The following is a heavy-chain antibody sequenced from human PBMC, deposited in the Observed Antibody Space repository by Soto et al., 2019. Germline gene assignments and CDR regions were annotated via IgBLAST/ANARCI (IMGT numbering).Heavy chain of an antibody. V-gene: IGHV1-69*12. J-gene: IGHJ6*02. CDR3: ARDNDRLQLGGNYYYVLDV. CDR2: IIPLFRTP. CDR1: GGTFSSSA. D-gene: IGHD4-4*01. Sequence: QVQLVQSGAEMKEPGSSVKVSCKTSGGTFSSSAISWLRQAPGHGLEWMGGIIPLFRTPDYAQKFQGRVTIAADESTITADMELSSLRSEDTAVYYCARDNDRLQLGGNYYYVLDVWGQGTAITVSS.